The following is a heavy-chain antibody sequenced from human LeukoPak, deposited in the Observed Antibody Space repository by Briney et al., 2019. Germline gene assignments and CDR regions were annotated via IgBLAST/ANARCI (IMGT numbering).Heavy chain of an antibody. CDR1: GYSFTSYW. D-gene: IGHD6-6*01. Sequence: GESLQISCKGSGYSFTSYWIGWVRQMPGKGLEWMGIIYPGNSDTRYSPSFQGQVTISADKSISTAYLQWSSLKASDAAMYYCAILSFHSGSSLDYWGQGILVTVSS. V-gene: IGHV5-51*01. CDR2: IYPGNSDT. J-gene: IGHJ4*02. CDR3: AILSFHSGSSLDY.